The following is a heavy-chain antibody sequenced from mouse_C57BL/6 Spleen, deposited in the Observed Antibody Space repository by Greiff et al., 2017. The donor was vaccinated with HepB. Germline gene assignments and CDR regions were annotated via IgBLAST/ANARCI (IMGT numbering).Heavy chain of an antibody. D-gene: IGHD1-1*01. CDR2: ISSGGDYI. CDR1: GFTFSSYA. V-gene: IGHV5-9-1*02. CDR3: TREGTTVVGYFDV. Sequence: EVKVVESGEGLVKPGGSLKLSCAASGFTFSSYAMSWVRQTPEKRLEWVAYISSGGDYIYYADTVKGRFTISRDNARNTLYLQMSSLKSEDTAMYYCTREGTTVVGYFDVWGTGTTVTVSS. J-gene: IGHJ1*03.